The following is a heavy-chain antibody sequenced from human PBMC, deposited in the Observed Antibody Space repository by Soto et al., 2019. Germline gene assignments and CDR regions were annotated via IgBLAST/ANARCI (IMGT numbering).Heavy chain of an antibody. CDR2: INPSGGRT. D-gene: IGHD5-18*01. CDR1: GYTFTNYY. J-gene: IGHJ6*02. V-gene: IGHV1-46*01. CDR3: ARDRDTAPLYEMDV. Sequence: GGSVKVSCKASGYTFTNYYMHWVRQAPGQGLEWMGLINPSGGRTSYPQKFQGRITMTRDTSTSTVYMELSSLRSEDTAVYYCARDRDTAPLYEMDVWGPGTTVTVSS.